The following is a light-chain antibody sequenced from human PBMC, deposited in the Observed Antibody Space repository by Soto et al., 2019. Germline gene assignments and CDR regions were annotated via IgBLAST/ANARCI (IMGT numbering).Light chain of an antibody. CDR2: AAS. V-gene: IGKV3-15*01. J-gene: IGKJ5*01. CDR3: QQYEGWPSIT. CDR1: QGLGTN. Sequence: TLMTQSPATLSVAPLETATLSCRSSQGLGTNLAWYQQRPGQAPRLLIYAASTRATGVPARFSGSGSETEFTLAISSLQSEDFAVYYCQQYEGWPSITFGQGTRLEIK.